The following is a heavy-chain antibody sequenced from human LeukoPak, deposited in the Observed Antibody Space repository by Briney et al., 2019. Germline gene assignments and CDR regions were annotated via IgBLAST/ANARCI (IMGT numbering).Heavy chain of an antibody. CDR3: ARYDGGATAAF. V-gene: IGHV5-51*01. D-gene: IGHD1-26*01. CDR2: VFPVDSDT. CDR1: GYSLTNYW. J-gene: IGHJ4*01. Sequence: GESLKISCKGSGYSLTNYWIAWVRQMPGKGLEWMGIVFPVDSDTRYSPSFQGQVTISADKSINTAYLQWSSLKDSDTAMYYCARYDGGATAAFWGHGTMVTVSS.